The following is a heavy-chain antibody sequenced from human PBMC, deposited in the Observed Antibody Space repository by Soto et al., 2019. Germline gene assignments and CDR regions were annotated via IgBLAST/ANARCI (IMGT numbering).Heavy chain of an antibody. CDR1: GFTFSNYW. CDR3: AKDLYIYVWGSNRSTDRRQYHYAMDV. CDR2: INSDGTGT. J-gene: IGHJ6*02. D-gene: IGHD3-16*01. V-gene: IGHV3-74*01. Sequence: GGSLRLSCAASGFTFSNYWIHWVRQAPGKGLLWVSRINSDGTGTSYADSVKGRFTISRDNAKNTVYLQMDSLRAEDTAVYYCAKDLYIYVWGSNRSTDRRQYHYAMDVWGQGTTVTVSS.